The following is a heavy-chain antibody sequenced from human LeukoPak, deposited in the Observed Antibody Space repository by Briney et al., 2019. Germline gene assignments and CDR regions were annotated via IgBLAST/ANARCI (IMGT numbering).Heavy chain of an antibody. CDR3: ARGGGGLDY. J-gene: IGHJ4*02. CDR2: INPKNGGT. V-gene: IGHV1-2*02. Sequence: ASVKVSFTASGNTFTVYYMHWVRQAPGQGLEWMGWINPKNGGTNSAQKFQGRVTMTRDTSISTAYMEFSRLTSDDTAVYYCARGGGGLDYWGQGTLVTVSS. D-gene: IGHD3-10*01. CDR1: GNTFTVYY.